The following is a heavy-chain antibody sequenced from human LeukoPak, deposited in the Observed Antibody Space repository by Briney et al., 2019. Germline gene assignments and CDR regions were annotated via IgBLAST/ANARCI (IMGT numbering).Heavy chain of an antibody. CDR2: INPNSGGT. Sequence: ASVKVSCKASGYTFTGYYMHWVRQAPGQGLEWMGWINPNSGGTNYAQKFQGRVTMTGDTSISTAYMELSRLRSDDTAVYYCARICEYYYDSSGCFDYWGQGTLVTVSS. D-gene: IGHD3-22*01. J-gene: IGHJ4*02. CDR3: ARICEYYYDSSGCFDY. V-gene: IGHV1-2*02. CDR1: GYTFTGYY.